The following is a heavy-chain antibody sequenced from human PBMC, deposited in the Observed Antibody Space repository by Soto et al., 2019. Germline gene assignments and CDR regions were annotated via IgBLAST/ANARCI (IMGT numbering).Heavy chain of an antibody. CDR3: ARDLFVRSGNFKYLYYYYGMDV. J-gene: IGHJ6*02. CDR1: GDTFSSYG. D-gene: IGHD2-15*01. V-gene: IGHV1-69*06. Sequence: QVQLVQSGAEVKRPGSSVKVSCKPSGDTFSSYGLSWVRQAPGQGREWMGGIIPVFGTANYAQKFRGRVSFTADRSTNTSYMELGSVRSEDTAIYYCARDLFVRSGNFKYLYYYYGMDVWGQGTAVTVSS. CDR2: IIPVFGTA.